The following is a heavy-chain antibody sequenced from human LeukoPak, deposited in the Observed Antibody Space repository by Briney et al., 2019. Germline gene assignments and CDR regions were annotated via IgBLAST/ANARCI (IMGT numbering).Heavy chain of an antibody. CDR3: AKDPIVVVPAAISPSDY. D-gene: IGHD2-2*02. J-gene: IGHJ4*02. Sequence: GGSLRLSCAASGFTVSSNYMSWVRQAPGKGLEWVSAISGSGGSTYYADSVKGRFTISRDNSKNTLYLQMNSLRAEDTAVYYCAKDPIVVVPAAISPSDYWGQGTLVTVSS. CDR2: ISGSGGST. CDR1: GFTVSSNY. V-gene: IGHV3-23*01.